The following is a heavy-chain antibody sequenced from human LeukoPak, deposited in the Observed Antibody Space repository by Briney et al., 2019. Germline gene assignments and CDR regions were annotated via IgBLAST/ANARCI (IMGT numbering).Heavy chain of an antibody. CDR1: GGTFSSYA. J-gene: IGHJ4*02. CDR2: IIPIFGTA. D-gene: IGHD2-15*01. Sequence: ASVKVPCKASGGTFSSYAISWVRQAPGQGLEWVGGIIPIFGTANYAQKFQGRVTITADKSTSTAYMELSSLRSEDTAVYYYAREAVVAATPYYFDYWGQGTLVTVSS. CDR3: AREAVVAATPYYFDY. V-gene: IGHV1-69*06.